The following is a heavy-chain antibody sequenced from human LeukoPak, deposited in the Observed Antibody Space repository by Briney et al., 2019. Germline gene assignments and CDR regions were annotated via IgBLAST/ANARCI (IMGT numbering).Heavy chain of an antibody. V-gene: IGHV3-7*01. CDR3: ARDQNYYGSGSQNYYYYYYMDV. CDR2: INQDGSEK. D-gene: IGHD3-10*01. CDR1: GFTFSSYW. J-gene: IGHJ6*03. Sequence: GGSLRLSCAASGFTFSSYWMSWVRQAPGRGLEWVANINQDGSEKYCVDSVKGRFTISRDNAKNSLYLQMNSLRAEDTAVYYFARDQNYYGSGSQNYYYYYYMDVWGKGTTVTVSS.